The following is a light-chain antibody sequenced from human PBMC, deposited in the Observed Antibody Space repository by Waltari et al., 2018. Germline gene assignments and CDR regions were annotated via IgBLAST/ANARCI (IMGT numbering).Light chain of an antibody. Sequence: QSALTQPPSAAGSAGQSVTIPGTGSKREVGSDKDVSWYQQLPGEAPKLIIFDVNRRSSGIPDRFSGSKSGNTASLTVSGLQSEDEATYYCASYAGYNNLDVLFGGGTKLTVL. CDR2: DVN. CDR1: KREVGSDKD. V-gene: IGLV2-8*01. J-gene: IGLJ2*01. CDR3: ASYAGYNNLDVL.